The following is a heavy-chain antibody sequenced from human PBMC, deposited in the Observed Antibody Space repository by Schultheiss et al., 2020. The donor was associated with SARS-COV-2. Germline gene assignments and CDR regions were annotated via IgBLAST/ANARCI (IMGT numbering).Heavy chain of an antibody. Sequence: SQTLSLTCTVSGGSISSYYWSWIRQPAGKGLEWIGRIYATGSTNYNPSLKSRVTMSVDTSKNQFSLKLSSVTAADTAVYYCARVQAYSSSWYGGWFDPWGQGTLVTVSS. CDR2: IYATGST. CDR1: GGSISSYY. CDR3: ARVQAYSSSWYGGWFDP. D-gene: IGHD6-13*01. V-gene: IGHV4-4*07. J-gene: IGHJ5*02.